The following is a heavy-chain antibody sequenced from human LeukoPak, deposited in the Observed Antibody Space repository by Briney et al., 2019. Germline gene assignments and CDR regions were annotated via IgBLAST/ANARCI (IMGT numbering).Heavy chain of an antibody. J-gene: IGHJ6*02. CDR2: IISYNGNT. CDR3: ARELGFTIFGVVIPPFLPPHYYYYGMDV. CDR1: GYTFTSYG. V-gene: IGHV1-18*01. Sequence: ASLKVSCKASGYTFTSYGISWVRQAPGQGLEWMGWIISYNGNTHYAQKPQGRVTMTTDTSTSTAYMELRSPRSDDTAVYYCARELGFTIFGVVIPPFLPPHYYYYGMDVWGQGTTVTVSS. D-gene: IGHD3-3*01.